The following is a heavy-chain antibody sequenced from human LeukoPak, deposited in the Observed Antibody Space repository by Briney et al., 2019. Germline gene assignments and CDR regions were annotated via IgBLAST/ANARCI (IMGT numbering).Heavy chain of an antibody. Sequence: PGGSLRLSCAASGFTFSSYWMSWVRQAPGKGLEWVANIKQDGSEKYYVDSVKGRFTISRDNAKNSLYLQMNSLRAEDTAVYYCARDLGYSSSWYGWFDPWGQGTLVTVSS. CDR1: GFTFSSYW. J-gene: IGHJ5*02. V-gene: IGHV3-7*03. D-gene: IGHD6-13*01. CDR3: ARDLGYSSSWYGWFDP. CDR2: IKQDGSEK.